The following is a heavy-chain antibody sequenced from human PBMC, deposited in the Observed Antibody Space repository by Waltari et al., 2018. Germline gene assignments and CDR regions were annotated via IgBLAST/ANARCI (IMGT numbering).Heavy chain of an antibody. CDR2: IYTSGST. CDR3: ARDSLLPSSSWNDYYYYGMDV. J-gene: IGHJ6*02. V-gene: IGHV4-61*02. CDR1: GGSISSGSYY. D-gene: IGHD6-13*01. Sequence: QVQLQESGPGLVKPSQTLSLTCTVSGGSISSGSYYWSWIRHPAGKGLEWIGRIYTSGSTNYNPSLKSRVTISVDTSKNQFSLKLSSVTAADTAVYYCARDSLLPSSSWNDYYYYGMDVWGQGTTVTVSS.